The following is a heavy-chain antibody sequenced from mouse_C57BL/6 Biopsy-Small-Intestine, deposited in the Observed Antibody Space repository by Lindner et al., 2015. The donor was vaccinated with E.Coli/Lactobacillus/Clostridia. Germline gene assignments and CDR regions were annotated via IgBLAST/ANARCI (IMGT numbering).Heavy chain of an antibody. J-gene: IGHJ2*01. D-gene: IGHD1-1*01. CDR3: ARSGNYYASSYDY. Sequence: VQLQESGAELARPGASVKMSCKASGYTFTSYTMHWVKQRPGQGLEWIGYINPSSGYTKYNQKFKDKATLTADKSSSTAYMQLSSLTSEDSAVYYCARSGNYYASSYDYWGQGTTLTVSS. CDR2: INPSSGYT. CDR1: GYTFTSYT. V-gene: IGHV1-4*01.